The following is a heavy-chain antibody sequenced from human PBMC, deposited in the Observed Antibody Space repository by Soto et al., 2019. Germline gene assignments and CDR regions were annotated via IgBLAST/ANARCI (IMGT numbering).Heavy chain of an antibody. D-gene: IGHD3-10*01. CDR2: IKSKTDGGTT. J-gene: IGHJ4*02. CDR1: GFTFSNAW. CDR3: TSLTRWFGDPYFDY. V-gene: IGHV3-15*07. Sequence: GSLRLSCAASGFTFSNAWMNWVRQAPGKGLEWVGRIKSKTDGGTTDYAAPVKGRFTISRDDSKNTLYLQMNSLKTEDTAVYYCTSLTRWFGDPYFDYWGQGTLVTVSS.